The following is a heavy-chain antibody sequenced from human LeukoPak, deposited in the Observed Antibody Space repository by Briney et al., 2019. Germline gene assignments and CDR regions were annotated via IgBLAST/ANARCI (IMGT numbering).Heavy chain of an antibody. J-gene: IGHJ5*02. CDR2: ISISGGTT. CDR3: AKSDTASPRLKDWFDP. Sequence: PGGSLRLSCAASGFTFNTFAMSWVRQAPGKGLEWVSAISISGGTTYYADSVKGRFTISRDNSKNTLYLQMNSLRAEDTAVYYCAKSDTASPRLKDWFDPWGQGTLVTVSS. CDR1: GFTFNTFA. D-gene: IGHD5-18*01. V-gene: IGHV3-23*01.